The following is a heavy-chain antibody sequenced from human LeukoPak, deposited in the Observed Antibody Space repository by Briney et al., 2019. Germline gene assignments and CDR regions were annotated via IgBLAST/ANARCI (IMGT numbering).Heavy chain of an antibody. CDR1: GFSFRTYA. V-gene: IGHV3-23*01. Sequence: GGSLRLSCTASGFSFRTYAMNWVRQAPGKGLEWVSGIGGNGGSTHYADAVKGRFNISRDNSKNTLFVQMNSLRDEDTAVYFCARAKRGTPLPISYYYYAMDVWGPGTTVTVSS. D-gene: IGHD1-1*01. J-gene: IGHJ6*02. CDR2: IGGNGGST. CDR3: ARAKRGTPLPISYYYYAMDV.